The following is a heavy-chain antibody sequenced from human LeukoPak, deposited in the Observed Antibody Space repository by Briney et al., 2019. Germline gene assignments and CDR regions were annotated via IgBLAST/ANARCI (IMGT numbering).Heavy chain of an antibody. CDR2: ISWNSGSI. CDR3: AKETYNWNDVGAFDI. J-gene: IGHJ3*02. D-gene: IGHD1-1*01. V-gene: IGHV3-9*01. Sequence: GGSLRLSCAASGFTFSSYAMHWVRQAPGKGLEWVSGISWNSGSIGYADSVKGRFTISRDNAKNSLYLQMNSLRAEDTALYYCAKETYNWNDVGAFDIWGQGTMVTVSS. CDR1: GFTFSSYA.